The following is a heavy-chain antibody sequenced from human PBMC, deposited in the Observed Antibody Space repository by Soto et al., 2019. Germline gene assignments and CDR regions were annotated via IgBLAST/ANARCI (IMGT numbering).Heavy chain of an antibody. J-gene: IGHJ4*02. V-gene: IGHV5-10-1*01. D-gene: IGHD3-22*01. CDR1: GYSFDGYW. CDR3: ARQIYDSDTGPNFQYYFES. Sequence: GASLKISCKGSGYSFDGYWNTWVRQKPGKGLEWMGRIDPSDSQTYYSSSFRGHVTISVTKSITTVFLQWSSLRASDTAMYYCARQIYDSDTGPNFQYYFESWGQGTPVTVSS. CDR2: IDPSDSQT.